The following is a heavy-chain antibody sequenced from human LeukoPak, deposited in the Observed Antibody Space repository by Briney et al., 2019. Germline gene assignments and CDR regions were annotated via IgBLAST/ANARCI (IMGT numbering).Heavy chain of an antibody. D-gene: IGHD2-8*01. J-gene: IGHJ4*02. CDR1: GFTFSSYW. CDR2: INSDGSST. V-gene: IGHV3-74*01. CDR3: ARDHHRHCSNGICYTRTDYFDY. Sequence: GGSLRLSCAASGFTFSSYWMHWVRQAPGKGLVWVSRINSDGSSTSYADSVKGRFTISRDNAKNSLYLQMNSLRAEDTAVYYCARDHHRHCSNGICYTRTDYFDYWGQGTLVTVSS.